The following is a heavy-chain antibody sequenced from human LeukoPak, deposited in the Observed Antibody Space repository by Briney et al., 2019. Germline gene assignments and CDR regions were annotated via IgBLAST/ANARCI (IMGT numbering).Heavy chain of an antibody. Sequence: GGSLRLSCAASGFTFSSYSMNWVRQAPGKGLEWVSSISSSSSYIYYADSVKGRFTISRDNAKNSLYLQMNSLRAEDTAVYYCARCEITIFGVVIPDYYYYYYMDVWGKGTTVTVSS. V-gene: IGHV3-21*01. CDR2: ISSSSSYI. CDR1: GFTFSSYS. D-gene: IGHD3-3*01. CDR3: ARCEITIFGVVIPDYYYYYYMDV. J-gene: IGHJ6*03.